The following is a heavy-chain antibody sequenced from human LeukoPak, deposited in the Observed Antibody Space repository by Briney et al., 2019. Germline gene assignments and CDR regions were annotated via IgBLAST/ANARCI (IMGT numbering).Heavy chain of an antibody. V-gene: IGHV1-18*01. J-gene: IGHJ6*02. Sequence: ASVTVSCKASGYNFTTYGVSWVRQAPGQRPEWMGWISCYNGNSKSSEKFQGRVTMTIETSTSTVYMELRTLKNDDTGVYYCARDAGDGMDVWGLETTVIVSS. CDR2: ISCYNGNS. CDR1: GYNFTTYG. CDR3: ARDAGDGMDV.